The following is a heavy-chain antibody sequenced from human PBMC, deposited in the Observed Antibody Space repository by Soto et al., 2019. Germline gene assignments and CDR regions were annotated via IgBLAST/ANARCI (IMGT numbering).Heavy chain of an antibody. CDR1: GGTFSSYA. D-gene: IGHD2-15*01. V-gene: IGHV1-69*01. Sequence: QVQLVQSGAEVKKPGSSVKVSCKASGGTFSSYAISWVRQAPGQGLEWMGGIIPIFGTANYAQKFQGRVTITADESTSTAYMELSSLRSEDTAVYYCARLNCSGGSCYSEGWFDPWGQGTLVTVSS. CDR2: IIPIFGTA. CDR3: ARLNCSGGSCYSEGWFDP. J-gene: IGHJ5*02.